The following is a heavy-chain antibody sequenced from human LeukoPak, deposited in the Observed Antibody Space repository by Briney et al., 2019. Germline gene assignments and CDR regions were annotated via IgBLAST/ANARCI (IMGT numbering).Heavy chain of an antibody. CDR3: ARGYYAEDNRFDP. V-gene: IGHV3-30*04. Sequence: PGGSLRLSCAASGFIFSSYAMHWVRQAPGEGLEWVAVISYDGSTKYYADSVKGRFIISRDNYKNTLYLQMNRLRAEDTAVYFCARGYYAEDNRFDPWGQGTLVTVSS. CDR2: ISYDGSTK. J-gene: IGHJ5*02. D-gene: IGHD3-16*01. CDR1: GFIFSSYA.